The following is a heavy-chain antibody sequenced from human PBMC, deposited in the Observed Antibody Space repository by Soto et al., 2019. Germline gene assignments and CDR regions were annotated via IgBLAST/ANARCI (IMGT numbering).Heavy chain of an antibody. D-gene: IGHD2-21*02. Sequence: ASVKVSCKASGYTFAGYARHWVRQAPGQRLEWKGWINAGNGNTKYSQKFQGRVTITRDTSASTAYMELSSLRSEDTAVYYCARSIVVVTALDYWGQGTLLTVSS. CDR1: GYTFAGYA. CDR2: INAGNGNT. CDR3: ARSIVVVTALDY. V-gene: IGHV1-3*01. J-gene: IGHJ4*02.